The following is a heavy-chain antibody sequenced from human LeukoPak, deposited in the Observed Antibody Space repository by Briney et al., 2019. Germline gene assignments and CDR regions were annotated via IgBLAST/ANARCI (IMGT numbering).Heavy chain of an antibody. V-gene: IGHV3-30-3*01. CDR2: ISYDGSNK. Sequence: PGGSLRLSCAASGFTFSSYAMHWVRQAPGKGLEWAAVISYDGSNKYYADSVKGRFTISRDNSKNTLYLQMNSLRAEDTAVYYCARDEGILGYCSSTSCFRGVEQWGQGTLVTVSS. D-gene: IGHD2-2*01. CDR1: GFTFSSYA. J-gene: IGHJ4*02. CDR3: ARDEGILGYCSSTSCFRGVEQ.